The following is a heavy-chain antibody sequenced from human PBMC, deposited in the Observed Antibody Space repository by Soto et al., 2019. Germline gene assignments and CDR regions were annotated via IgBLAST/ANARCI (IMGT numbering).Heavy chain of an antibody. CDR1: GFTFSNYW. V-gene: IGHV3-74*01. J-gene: IGHJ4*02. Sequence: EVQLVESGGGLVQPGGSLRLSCAGSGFTFSNYWMHWVRQAPGKGLVWVSRVKSDGSSPTYADSVKGRFTISRDNAKNTLYLQMNSLRAEDTAVYYCARSIRLGELSVLAFDYWGQGTLVTVSS. CDR3: ARSIRLGELSVLAFDY. CDR2: VKSDGSSP. D-gene: IGHD3-16*02.